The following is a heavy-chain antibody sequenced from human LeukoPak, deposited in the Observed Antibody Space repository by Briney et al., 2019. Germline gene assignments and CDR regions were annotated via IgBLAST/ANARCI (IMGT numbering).Heavy chain of an antibody. CDR1: SFTINDYW. D-gene: IGHD3-10*01. Sequence: PGGSLRLSCAACSFTINDYWMNWVRLVPGKGLEWVANINEDGTIQDYVASVRGRFTISRNNAKNSLYLQMNSLAAEAMAVYYGASRASSMARSHWGHGTLVTVSS. CDR3: ASRASSMARSH. V-gene: IGHV3-7*01. CDR2: INEDGTIQ. J-gene: IGHJ4*01.